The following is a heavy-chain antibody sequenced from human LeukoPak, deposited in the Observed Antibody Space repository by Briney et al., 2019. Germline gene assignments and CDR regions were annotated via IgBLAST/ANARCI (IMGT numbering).Heavy chain of an antibody. Sequence: GGSLRLSCAASGFTFSTYWMHWVRQAPGKGLVWVSRIDHDGINTYYADSVKGRFTISRDNAKNTLYLRMNSLRAEDTAVYYCARVYDSSGYYLGYWGQGTLVTVSS. D-gene: IGHD3-22*01. CDR1: GFTFSTYW. V-gene: IGHV3-74*01. CDR3: ARVYDSSGYYLGY. J-gene: IGHJ4*02. CDR2: IDHDGINT.